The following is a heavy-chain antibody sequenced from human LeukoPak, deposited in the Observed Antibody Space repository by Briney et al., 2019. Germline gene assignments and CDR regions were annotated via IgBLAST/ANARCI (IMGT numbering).Heavy chain of an antibody. D-gene: IGHD5-12*01. CDR1: GFTFSSYG. CDR2: ISYDGSNK. CDR3: AKDLYSGYDSGDY. Sequence: GGSLRLSCAASGFTFSSYGMHWVRQAPGKGLEWVAVISYDGSNKYYADSVKGRFTISRDNSKNTLYLQMNSLRAEDTAVYHCAKDLYSGYDSGDYWGQGTLVTVSS. J-gene: IGHJ4*02. V-gene: IGHV3-30*18.